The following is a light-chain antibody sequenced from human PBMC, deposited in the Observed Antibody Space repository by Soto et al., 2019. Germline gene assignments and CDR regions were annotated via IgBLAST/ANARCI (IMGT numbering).Light chain of an antibody. CDR3: SSYASRSSREV. CDR2: EVS. V-gene: IGLV2-14*01. Sequence: QSVLTQPASVSGSPGQSITISCTGTSSDVGGYNFVSWYQQHPGKAPKLMIYEVSNRPSGVPDRFSGSKSGSTASLTISGLQAEDEADYYCSSYASRSSREVFGTGTKATVL. CDR1: SSDVGGYNF. J-gene: IGLJ1*01.